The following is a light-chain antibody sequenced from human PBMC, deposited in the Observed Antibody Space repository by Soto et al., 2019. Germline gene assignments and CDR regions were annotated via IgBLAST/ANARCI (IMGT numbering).Light chain of an antibody. Sequence: QSVLTQPPSVSGAPGQRVTISWTGSSSNIGAGYDVHWYQQLPGTAPKLLIYGNSNRPSGVPDRFSGSKSGTSASLAITGLQAEDEADYYCQSYDSSLSGSVVFGGGTKLTAL. CDR3: QSYDSSLSGSVV. CDR1: SSNIGAGYD. V-gene: IGLV1-40*01. CDR2: GNS. J-gene: IGLJ2*01.